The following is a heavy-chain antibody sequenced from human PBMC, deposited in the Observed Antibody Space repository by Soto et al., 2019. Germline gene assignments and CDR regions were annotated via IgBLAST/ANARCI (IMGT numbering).Heavy chain of an antibody. V-gene: IGHV1-18*01. D-gene: IGHD3-16*02. J-gene: IGHJ4*02. CDR1: GYTFITYG. CDR3: ARGRYLDY. Sequence: QVQLVQSGGQVKTPGASVKVSCKASGYTFITYGVAWVRQAPGQGLEWLGWISAYNGNTYYLQKFQGRVTVTTETSTSTGYMELRSLRSDDAAIYYCARGRYLDYWGQGTLVAGSS. CDR2: ISAYNGNT.